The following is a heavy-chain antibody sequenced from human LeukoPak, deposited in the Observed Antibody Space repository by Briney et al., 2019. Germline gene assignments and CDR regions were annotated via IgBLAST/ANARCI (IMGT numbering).Heavy chain of an antibody. V-gene: IGHV4-31*03. CDR3: ARAITMVRGVIKEAWFDP. CDR1: GGSISSGGYY. D-gene: IGHD3-10*01. J-gene: IGHJ5*02. Sequence: PSQTLSLTCTVSGGSISSGGYYWSWIRQHPGKGLEWIGYIYYSGSTYYNQSLKSRVTISVDTSKNQFSLKLSSVTGADTAVYYCARAITMVRGVIKEAWFDPWGQGTLVTVSS. CDR2: IYYSGST.